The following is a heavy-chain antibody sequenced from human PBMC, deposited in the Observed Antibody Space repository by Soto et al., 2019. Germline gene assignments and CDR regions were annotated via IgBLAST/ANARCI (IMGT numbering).Heavy chain of an antibody. D-gene: IGHD6-6*01. V-gene: IGHV4-30-2*01. CDR2: IYHSAST. Sequence: QLQLQESGSGLVTPSQTLSLTCAVSGGSISSGGYSWSWIRQPPGKGLEWIGYIYHSASTYYNPSLESRVTISIDRSKNQFSLKLSSVTAADTAVYYCAGGIAARPLGYWGQGTLVTVSS. CDR1: GGSISSGGYS. J-gene: IGHJ4*02. CDR3: AGGIAARPLGY.